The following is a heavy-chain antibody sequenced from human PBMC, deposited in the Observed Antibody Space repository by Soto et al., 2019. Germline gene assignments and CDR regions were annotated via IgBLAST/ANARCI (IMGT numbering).Heavy chain of an antibody. CDR3: ARDRPPIRFYSMDV. D-gene: IGHD6-6*01. V-gene: IGHV1-69*06. J-gene: IGHJ6*02. CDR2: IIPIFGTA. Sequence: SVKVSCKASGGTFSNYAISWVRQAPGQGLEWMGGIIPIFGTANYAQKFQGRVTITADKSTSTAYMELSSLRSEDTAVYYCARDRPPIRFYSMDVWGQGTTVTVSS. CDR1: GGTFSNYA.